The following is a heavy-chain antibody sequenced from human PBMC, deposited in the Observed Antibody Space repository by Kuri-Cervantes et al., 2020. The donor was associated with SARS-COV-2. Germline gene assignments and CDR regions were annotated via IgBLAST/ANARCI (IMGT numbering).Heavy chain of an antibody. CDR3: ARAYGFLRYIYYMDV. D-gene: IGHD4-17*01. CDR1: GGSFSGYY. CDR2: INHSGST. V-gene: IGHV4-34*01. Sequence: SETLSLTCAVYGGSFSGYYWSWIRQPPGKGLEWIGEINHSGSTNYNPSLKSRVTISVDTSSKQFSLHLGSVTAADTAAYYCARAYGFLRYIYYMDVWGRGTTVTVSS. J-gene: IGHJ6*03.